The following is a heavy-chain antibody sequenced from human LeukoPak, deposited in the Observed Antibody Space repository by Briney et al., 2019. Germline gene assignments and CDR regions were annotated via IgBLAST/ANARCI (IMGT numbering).Heavy chain of an antibody. CDR1: GFTFSSYW. Sequence: GGSLRLSCAASGFTFSSYWMHWVRQTPGKGPVWVSRINGDGSSTNYADPVKGRFTISRDNAQNTLYLQMNSLRAEDTAVYYCARELYYYYMGVWGKGTTVTVSS. V-gene: IGHV3-74*01. J-gene: IGHJ6*03. CDR2: INGDGSST. CDR3: ARELYYYYMGV.